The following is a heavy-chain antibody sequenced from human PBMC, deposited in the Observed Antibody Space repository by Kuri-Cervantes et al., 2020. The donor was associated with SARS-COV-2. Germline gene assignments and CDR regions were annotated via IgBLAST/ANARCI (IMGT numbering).Heavy chain of an antibody. CDR1: GASISSSSYH. J-gene: IGHJ6*02. CDR2: IYYSGTS. V-gene: IGHV4-39*02. CDR3: ATVPYNFWIGYRMEGYYHYGMGV. Sequence: SETLSLTCTVSGASISSSSYHWGWIRQSPGKGLEWLGSIYYSGTSYYNPSLKTRLTLSVDTSKNHFSLRLTSVTAADTAVYYCATVPYNFWIGYRMEGYYHYGMGVWGQGTTVTVSS. D-gene: IGHD3-3*01.